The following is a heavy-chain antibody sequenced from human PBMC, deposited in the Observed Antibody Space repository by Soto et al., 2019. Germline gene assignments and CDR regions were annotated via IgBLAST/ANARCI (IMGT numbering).Heavy chain of an antibody. V-gene: IGHV4-59*01. CDR3: ARILPARPGADL. CDR1: GGSISSYY. D-gene: IGHD2-2*01. J-gene: IGHJ3*01. CDR2: IYYTGIT. Sequence: QLQLQESGPGLVKSSETLSLTCIVSGGSISSYYWSWIRQTPGKGLEWIGYIYYTGITKYNPSLITRLPISVDTPKPHFSLKLTSVTAADTAVYYCARILPARPGADLWGRGTMFPVSS.